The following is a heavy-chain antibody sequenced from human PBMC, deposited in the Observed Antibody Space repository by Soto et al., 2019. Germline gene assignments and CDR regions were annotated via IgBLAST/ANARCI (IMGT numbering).Heavy chain of an antibody. CDR3: ARTHYSMDV. CDR2: IHHRGNT. J-gene: IGHJ6*03. Sequence: SETLSLTCAVYGGSFSNFHWSWIRQPPGKGLEWIGEIHHRGNTNYNPSLRSRITMSVDTSQNQFSLKMNSVTAADTAVYYCARTHYSMDVWDKGTTVTVSS. CDR1: GGSFSNFH. V-gene: IGHV4-34*01.